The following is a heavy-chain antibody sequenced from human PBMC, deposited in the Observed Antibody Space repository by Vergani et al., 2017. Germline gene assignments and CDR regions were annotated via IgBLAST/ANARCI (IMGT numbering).Heavy chain of an antibody. D-gene: IGHD6-19*01. Sequence: QVLLVQSGAEVKTPGASLKVSCKVSGYTFTRYALSWVRQAPGQGLEWMGWIRFDNGETKYAQKFQGRVTMTTNTSTGTVYMDLRNLTSDDTALYYCARNLHXSGWYQLGFYFDYWGQGALVTVSA. J-gene: IGHJ4*02. CDR3: ARNLHXSGWYQLGFYFDY. V-gene: IGHV1-18*01. CDR1: GYTFTRYA. CDR2: IRFDNGET.